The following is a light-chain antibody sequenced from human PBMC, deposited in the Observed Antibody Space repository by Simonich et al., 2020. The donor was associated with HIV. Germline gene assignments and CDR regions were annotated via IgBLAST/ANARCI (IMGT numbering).Light chain of an antibody. CDR2: KDS. V-gene: IGLV3-25*03. CDR3: QSADSSGSYVV. J-gene: IGLJ2*01. CDR1: ALPKQY. Sequence: SYELTQPPSLSLSPGQTARITCSGDALPKQYTYWYQQKSGQAPVLVIRKDSERPSGMPERFSGSSSGTIATLTISGVQAEDEADYYCQSADSSGSYVVFGGGTKLTVL.